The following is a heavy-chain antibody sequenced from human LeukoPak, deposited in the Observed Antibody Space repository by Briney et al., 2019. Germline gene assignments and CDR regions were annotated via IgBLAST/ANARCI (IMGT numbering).Heavy chain of an antibody. CDR2: MNPNSGNT. CDR1: GYTFTSYD. D-gene: IGHD3/OR15-3a*01. Sequence: ASVKVSCKASGYTFTSYDINWVRQATGQGLEWMGWMNPNSGNTGYAQKFQGRVTMTRNTSISTAYMELSSLRSGDTAVYYCARVDLEPYYYYYGMDVWGQGTTVTVSS. CDR3: ARVDLEPYYYYYGMDV. V-gene: IGHV1-8*01. J-gene: IGHJ6*02.